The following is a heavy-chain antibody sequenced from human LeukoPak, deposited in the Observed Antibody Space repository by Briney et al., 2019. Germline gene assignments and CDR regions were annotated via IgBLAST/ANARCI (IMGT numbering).Heavy chain of an antibody. D-gene: IGHD1-26*01. CDR3: ARSQGSGSYSDPYYYYYYGMDV. CDR1: GFTFSSYS. Sequence: GGSLRLSCVASGFTFSSYSMNWVRQAPGKGLEWVSVIYSGGSTYYADSVKGRFTISRDNSKNTLYLQMNSLRAEDTAVYYCARSQGSGSYSDPYYYYYYGMDVWGQGTTVTVSS. J-gene: IGHJ6*02. V-gene: IGHV3-53*01. CDR2: IYSGGST.